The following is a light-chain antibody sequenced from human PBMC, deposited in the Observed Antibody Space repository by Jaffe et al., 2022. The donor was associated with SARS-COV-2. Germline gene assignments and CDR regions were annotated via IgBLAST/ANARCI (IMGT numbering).Light chain of an antibody. J-gene: IGKJ4*01. V-gene: IGKV3-15*01. CDR1: QRVSSD. CDR2: GAS. Sequence: EIVMTQSPATLSVSPGERATLSCRASQRVSSDLAWYQQKPGQAPSLLIYGASTRATGVPARFSGSGSGTEFTLTISSLQSEDFAVYYCQQYNNWPPELTFGGGTKVEIK. CDR3: QQYNNWPPELT.